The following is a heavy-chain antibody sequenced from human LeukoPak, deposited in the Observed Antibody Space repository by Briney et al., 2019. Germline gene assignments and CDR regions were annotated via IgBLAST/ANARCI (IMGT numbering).Heavy chain of an antibody. J-gene: IGHJ6*02. CDR1: GFALSSHW. CDR3: ARNNGMDV. Sequence: GGSLRLSCAASGFALSSHWMTWVSQVPGRGPEWVANVNRDGSETYYLDSVKGRFTISKDNAKNSLYLQMNSLRAEDTALYHCARNNGMDVWGQGTTVIVSS. V-gene: IGHV3-7*03. CDR2: VNRDGSET.